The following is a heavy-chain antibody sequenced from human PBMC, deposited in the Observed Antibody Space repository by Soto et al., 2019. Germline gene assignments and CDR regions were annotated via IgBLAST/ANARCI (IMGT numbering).Heavy chain of an antibody. CDR2: IDPSDSYT. CDR3: ARHDTVIPRGFDP. Sequence: PGESLKISCQGSGYSFTSYWISWVRQMPGKGLEWMGRIDPSDSYTNYSPSFQGHVTISADKSISTAYLQWSSLKASDTAMYYCARHDTVIPRGFDPWGQGTLVTVSS. V-gene: IGHV5-10-1*01. D-gene: IGHD3-22*01. CDR1: GYSFTSYW. J-gene: IGHJ5*02.